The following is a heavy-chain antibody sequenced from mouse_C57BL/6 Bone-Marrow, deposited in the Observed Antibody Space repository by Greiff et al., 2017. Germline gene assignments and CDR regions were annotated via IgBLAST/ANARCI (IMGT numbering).Heavy chain of an antibody. V-gene: IGHV1-81*01. CDR1: GYTFTSYG. CDR2: IYPRSGNT. CDR3: ARLTWTNY. J-gene: IGHJ2*01. Sequence: QVQLQQSGAELARPGASVKLSCKASGYTFTSYGISWVKQRTGQGLEWIGEIYPRSGNTYYNEKFKGKATLTADKSSRQAYMELRSLTSEDSAVYFCARLTWTNYWGQGTTLTVSS. D-gene: IGHD4-1*01.